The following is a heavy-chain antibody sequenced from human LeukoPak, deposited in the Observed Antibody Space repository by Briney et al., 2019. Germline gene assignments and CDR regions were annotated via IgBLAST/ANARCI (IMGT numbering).Heavy chain of an antibody. J-gene: IGHJ3*02. CDR1: GFTFSSYW. D-gene: IGHD3-22*01. Sequence: PGGSLRLSCAASGFTFSSYWMSWVRQAPGKGLEWVANIKQDGSEKYYVDSVKGRFTISRDNAKNSLYLQMNSLRAEDTAVYYCARVVVAVYYYDSSGYYDAFDIWGQGTMVTVSS. V-gene: IGHV3-7*01. CDR3: ARVVVAVYYYDSSGYYDAFDI. CDR2: IKQDGSEK.